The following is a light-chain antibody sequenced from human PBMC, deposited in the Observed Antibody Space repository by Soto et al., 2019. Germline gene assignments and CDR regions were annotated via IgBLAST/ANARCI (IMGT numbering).Light chain of an antibody. CDR2: EVS. CDR1: SSDVGGYNY. CDR3: SSYAGSNKNV. V-gene: IGLV2-8*01. Sequence: QSVLTQPPSASGSPGQSVTISCTGTSSDVGGYNYVSWYQQHPGKAPNLMIYEVSKRPSGVPDRFSGSKSGNTASLTVSGLQAEDEADYYCSSYAGSNKNVFGTGTKLTVL. J-gene: IGLJ1*01.